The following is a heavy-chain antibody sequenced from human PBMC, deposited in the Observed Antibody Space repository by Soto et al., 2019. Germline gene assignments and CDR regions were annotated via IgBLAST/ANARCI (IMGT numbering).Heavy chain of an antibody. J-gene: IGHJ4*02. V-gene: IGHV4-31*03. CDR2: IYYSGST. Sequence: QVQLQESGPGLVKPSQTLSLTCTVSGGSISIGGYYWSWIRQHPGKGLEWIGYIYYSGSTYYNPSLKSRVTISVDTAKNQFALKLSSVTAADTAVYYCARWAHYRALDYWGQGTLVTVSS. CDR1: GGSISIGGYY. CDR3: ARWAHYRALDY. D-gene: IGHD1-26*01.